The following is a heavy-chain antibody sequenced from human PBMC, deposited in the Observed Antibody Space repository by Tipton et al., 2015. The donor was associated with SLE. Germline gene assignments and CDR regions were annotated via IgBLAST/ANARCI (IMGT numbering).Heavy chain of an antibody. J-gene: IGHJ1*01. D-gene: IGHD1-26*01. CDR3: ASLPGGRVGATAYFQH. V-gene: IGHV4-61*01. Sequence: TLSLTCTVSGGSISSNNYYWSWIRQPPGKGLEWIGYIYYSGSTNYNPSLKSRVTISVDTSKNQFSLKLSSVTAADTAVYYCASLPGGRVGATAYFQHWGQGTLVTVSS. CDR2: IYYSGST. CDR1: GGSISSNNYY.